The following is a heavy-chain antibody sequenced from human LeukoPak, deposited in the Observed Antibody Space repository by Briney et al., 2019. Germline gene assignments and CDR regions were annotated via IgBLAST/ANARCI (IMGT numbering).Heavy chain of an antibody. Sequence: PGGSLRLSCTGSILTFSSYGMSWVRQAPGKGLEWFSTISGSGGSPYYVDSVKGRFTVSRDSSRNTLYLEMNSLRVEDTAIYYCASRPGSDIGPLDFWGQGTLVTVSS. CDR3: ASRPGSDIGPLDF. CDR1: ILTFSSYG. V-gene: IGHV3-23*01. J-gene: IGHJ4*02. D-gene: IGHD2-15*01. CDR2: ISGSGGSP.